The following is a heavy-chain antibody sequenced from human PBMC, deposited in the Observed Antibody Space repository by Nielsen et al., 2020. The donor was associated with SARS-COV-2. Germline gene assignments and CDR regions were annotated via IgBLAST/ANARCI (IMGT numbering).Heavy chain of an antibody. CDR3: AKDSVDTAPLDY. Sequence: GESLKISCAASGFTFSSYGMHWVRQAPGKGLEWVAVISYDGSNKYYADSVKGRFTISRDNSKNTLYLQMNSLRAEDTAVYYCAKDSVDTAPLDYWGQGTLVTVSS. CDR2: ISYDGSNK. J-gene: IGHJ4*02. CDR1: GFTFSSYG. V-gene: IGHV3-30*18. D-gene: IGHD5-18*01.